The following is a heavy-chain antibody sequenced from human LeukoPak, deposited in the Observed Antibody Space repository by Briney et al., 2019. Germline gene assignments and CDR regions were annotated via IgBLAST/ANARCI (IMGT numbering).Heavy chain of an antibody. V-gene: IGHV4-39*01. Sequence: SETLFLTCTVSGGSISSSSHYWGWIRQPPGKGLEWIGSMYYSGGTYYNPSLKSRVTISIDTSKNQFSLKLNSVTAADTAVYYCARLVRYCSSDSCYPFDYWGQGTLVTVSS. J-gene: IGHJ4*02. CDR3: ARLVRYCSSDSCYPFDY. D-gene: IGHD2-2*01. CDR1: GGSISSSSHY. CDR2: MYYSGGT.